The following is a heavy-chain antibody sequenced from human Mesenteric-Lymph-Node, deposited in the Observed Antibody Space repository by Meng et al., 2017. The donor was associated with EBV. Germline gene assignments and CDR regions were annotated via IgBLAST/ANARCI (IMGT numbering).Heavy chain of an antibody. CDR3: ATGWGKANY. CDR1: GDSFSAYY. Sequence: QVPLQQRGAGLLKPLETLSLTCDVYGDSFSAYYWRWIRQPPGRGLEWIGDVIHSGNTSYSPSLKSRVTISVDTSKRQFSLKLRSMTAADTAVYYCATGWGKANYWGQGTLVTVSS. D-gene: IGHD3-16*01. J-gene: IGHJ4*02. V-gene: IGHV4-34*12. CDR2: VIHSGNT.